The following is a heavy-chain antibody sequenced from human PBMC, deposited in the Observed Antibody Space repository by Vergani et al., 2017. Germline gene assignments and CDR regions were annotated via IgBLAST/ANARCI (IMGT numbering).Heavy chain of an antibody. CDR3: ATIGYRRWGYYFDY. V-gene: IGHV4-39*01. Sequence: QLQLQESGPGLVKPSETLSLTCTVSGGSISSSSHYWGWIRQPPGKGLEWIGSIYYSGSTYYNPSLKSRVTISVDTSKNQFSLKLSSVTATDTAVYYCATIGYRRWGYYFDYWGQGILVTVSS. J-gene: IGHJ4*02. CDR2: IYYSGST. CDR1: GGSISSSSHY. D-gene: IGHD2-2*02.